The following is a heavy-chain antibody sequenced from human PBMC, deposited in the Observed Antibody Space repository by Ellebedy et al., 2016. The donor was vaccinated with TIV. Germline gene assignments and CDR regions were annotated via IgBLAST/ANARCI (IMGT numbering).Heavy chain of an antibody. D-gene: IGHD3-3*01. CDR1: GGTFSSYA. V-gene: IGHV1-69*13. Sequence: SVKVSXXASGGTFSSYAISWVRQAPGQGLEWMGGIIPIFGTANYAQKFQGRVTITADESTSTAYMELSSLRSEDTAVYYCATGSRDFWSGYFPQRSFYYYYGMDVWGQGTTVTVSS. J-gene: IGHJ6*02. CDR2: IIPIFGTA. CDR3: ATGSRDFWSGYFPQRSFYYYYGMDV.